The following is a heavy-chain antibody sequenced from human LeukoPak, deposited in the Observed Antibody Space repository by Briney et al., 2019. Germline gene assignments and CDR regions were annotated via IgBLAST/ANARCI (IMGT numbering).Heavy chain of an antibody. CDR2: IYYSGST. CDR1: GGSISSSSYY. J-gene: IGHJ5*02. Sequence: SETLSLTCTVSGGSISSSSYYWGWIRQPPGKGLEWIGSIYYSGSTYYNPSLKSRVTISVDTSKNQFSLKLSSVTAADTAVYYCARQIYDDYGNWFDPWGQGTLVTVSS. D-gene: IGHD4-17*01. V-gene: IGHV4-39*01. CDR3: ARQIYDDYGNWFDP.